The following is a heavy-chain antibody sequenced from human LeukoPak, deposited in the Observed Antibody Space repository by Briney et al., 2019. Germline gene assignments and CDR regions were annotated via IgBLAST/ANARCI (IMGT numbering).Heavy chain of an antibody. CDR2: ISYDGSNK. J-gene: IGHJ4*02. CDR1: GFTCCSYA. Sequence: GGSLRLSGAASGFTCCSYAMHWVRQAPGKGLEGVAVISYDGSNKYYADPVKGRFTISRDNSKNTLDLQMNSLRAEDTAVYYCARELGDSSSWYYFDYWGQGTLVTVSS. D-gene: IGHD6-13*01. V-gene: IGHV3-30*04. CDR3: ARELGDSSSWYYFDY.